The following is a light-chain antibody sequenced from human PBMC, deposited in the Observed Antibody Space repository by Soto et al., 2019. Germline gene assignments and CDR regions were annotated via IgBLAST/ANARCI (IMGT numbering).Light chain of an antibody. V-gene: IGLV3-1*01. CDR3: QAWDNSVV. CDR2: DDT. J-gene: IGLJ2*01. Sequence: SYELTQPPSVSVSPGQTATMTCSGDKLGGKYVCWYQQKPGQSPVLVIYDDTKRPSGIPERSSGSNSGNTATLTISGTQAMDEADYYCQAWDNSVVFGGGTKVTVL. CDR1: KLGGKY.